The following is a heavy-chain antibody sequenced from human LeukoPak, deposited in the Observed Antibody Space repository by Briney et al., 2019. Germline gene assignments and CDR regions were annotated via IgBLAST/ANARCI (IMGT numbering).Heavy chain of an antibody. CDR3: AREESPPFPDILTGYPDY. Sequence: GRSLRLSCAASGFTFSSYAMHWVRQAPGKGLEWVAVISYDGSNKCYADSVKGRFTISRDNSKNTLYLQMNSLRAEDTAVYYCAREESPPFPDILTGYPDYWGQGTLVTVSS. V-gene: IGHV3-30*04. CDR2: ISYDGSNK. CDR1: GFTFSSYA. D-gene: IGHD3-9*01. J-gene: IGHJ4*02.